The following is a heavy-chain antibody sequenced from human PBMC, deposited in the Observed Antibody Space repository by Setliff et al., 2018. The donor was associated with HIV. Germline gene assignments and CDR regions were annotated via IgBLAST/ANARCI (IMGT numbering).Heavy chain of an antibody. CDR2: IYASGST. J-gene: IGHJ4*01. Sequence: SETLSLTCTVSGGSISSGDYYWTWIRQPAGKGLEWIGHIYASGSTNYNPSLKSRVTISIDTSENLFSLKLSGVTAADTAIYYCARQVGEGKWYLDSWGHGTLVTVSS. CDR1: GGSISSGDYY. V-gene: IGHV4-61*09. CDR3: ARQVGEGKWYLDS. D-gene: IGHD1-26*01.